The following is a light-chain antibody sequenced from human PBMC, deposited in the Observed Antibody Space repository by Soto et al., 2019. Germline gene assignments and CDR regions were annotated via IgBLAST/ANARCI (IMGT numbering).Light chain of an antibody. CDR3: QQYNNWPPIT. CDR1: QSVRNN. CDR2: YAS. V-gene: IGKV3-15*01. J-gene: IGKJ5*01. Sequence: EIMMTQSPATLSVSPGERATLSCRASQSVRNNLAWYQHKPGQVPWLLIYYASTRATGIPARFSGSGSGTEFTLTISSLQSEDVAVYYCQQYNNWPPITFGQGTRLEIK.